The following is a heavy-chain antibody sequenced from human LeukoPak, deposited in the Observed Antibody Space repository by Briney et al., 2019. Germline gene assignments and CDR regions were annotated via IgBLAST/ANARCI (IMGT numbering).Heavy chain of an antibody. CDR1: GFTFSSYA. V-gene: IGHV3-30-3*01. J-gene: IGHJ4*02. CDR3: ARDRRVGVHLDY. CDR2: ISYDGSNK. Sequence: GGSLRLSCAASGFTFSSYAMHWVRQAPGKGLEWVAVISYDGSNKYYADSVKGRFTISRDNSKNTLYLQMNSLRAEDTAVYYCARDRRVGVHLDYWGQGTLVTVSS. D-gene: IGHD1-26*01.